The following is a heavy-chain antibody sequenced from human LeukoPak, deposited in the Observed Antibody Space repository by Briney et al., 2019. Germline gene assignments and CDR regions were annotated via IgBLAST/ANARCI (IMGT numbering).Heavy chain of an antibody. CDR3: ARRGVATIRAFDI. V-gene: IGHV1-69*05. J-gene: IGHJ3*02. D-gene: IGHD5-12*01. Sequence: GASVKVSCKASGGTFSSYAISWVRQAPGQGLEWMGGIIPIFGTANYAQKFQGRVTITTDESTSTAYMELSSLRSEDTAVYYCARRGVATIRAFDIWVQGTMVTVSS. CDR2: IIPIFGTA. CDR1: GGTFSSYA.